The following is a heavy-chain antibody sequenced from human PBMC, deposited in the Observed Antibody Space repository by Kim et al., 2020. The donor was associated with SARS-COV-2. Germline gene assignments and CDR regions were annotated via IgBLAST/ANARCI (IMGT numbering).Heavy chain of an antibody. CDR2: INTNTGNP. CDR1: GYTFTSYA. V-gene: IGHV7-4-1*02. Sequence: ASVKVSCKASGYTFTSYAMNWVRQAPGQGLEWMGWINTNTGNPTYAQGFTGRFVFSLDTSVSTAYLQISSLKAEDTAVYYCARDVLYSSSPYNYYFDYWGQGTLVTVSS. J-gene: IGHJ4*02. D-gene: IGHD6-13*01. CDR3: ARDVLYSSSPYNYYFDY.